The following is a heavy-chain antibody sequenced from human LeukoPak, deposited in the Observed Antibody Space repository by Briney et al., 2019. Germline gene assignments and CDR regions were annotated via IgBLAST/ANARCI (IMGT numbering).Heavy chain of an antibody. V-gene: IGHV3-30*01. J-gene: IGHJ4*02. CDR3: ARDPSTTVLDY. CDR2: ISYDGSNK. D-gene: IGHD4-17*01. Sequence: GGPLRLSCAASGFTFSSYAMPWVRQAPGKGLEWVAVISYDGSNKYYADSVKGRFTISRDNSKNTLYLQMNSLRAEDTAVYYCARDPSTTVLDYWGQGTLVTVSS. CDR1: GFTFSSYA.